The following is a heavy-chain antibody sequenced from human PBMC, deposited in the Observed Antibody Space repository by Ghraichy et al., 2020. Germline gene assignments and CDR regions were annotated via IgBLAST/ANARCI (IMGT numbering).Heavy chain of an antibody. CDR3: AKDPTVTKELLNDY. CDR2: ISYDGSNK. Sequence: GGSLRLSCAASGFTFSSYGMHWVRQAPGKGLEWVAVISYDGSNKYYADSVKGRFTISRDNSKNTLYLQMNSLRAEDTAVYYCAKDPTVTKELLNDYWGQGTLVTVSS. D-gene: IGHD4-17*01. V-gene: IGHV3-30*18. J-gene: IGHJ4*02. CDR1: GFTFSSYG.